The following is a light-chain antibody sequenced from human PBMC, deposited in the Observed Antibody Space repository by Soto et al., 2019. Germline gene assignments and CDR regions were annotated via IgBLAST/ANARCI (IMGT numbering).Light chain of an antibody. CDR2: GVS. V-gene: IGKV3-15*01. CDR1: QSVSSN. CDR3: QQYNKWPLT. Sequence: EIVMTQSPATLSVSPGERATLSCRASQSVSSNLAWYQQKPGQAPRLLIYGVSTMATGIPLRFSGSGSGTEFTLTISSLQSEDFAVYYCQQYNKWPLTFGGGTEVEI. J-gene: IGKJ4*01.